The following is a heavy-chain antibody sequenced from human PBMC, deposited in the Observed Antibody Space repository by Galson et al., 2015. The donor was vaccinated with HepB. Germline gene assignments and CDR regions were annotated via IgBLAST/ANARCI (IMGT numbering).Heavy chain of an antibody. J-gene: IGHJ4*02. D-gene: IGHD5-18*01. Sequence: SLRLSCAASGFTFSSYGMHWVRQAPGKGLEWVAFIRYDGSNKYYADSVKGRLTISRDNSKNTLYLQMNSLRAEDTAVYYCAKDPGWIQLGAGFDYWGQGTLVTVSS. V-gene: IGHV3-30*02. CDR2: IRYDGSNK. CDR3: AKDPGWIQLGAGFDY. CDR1: GFTFSSYG.